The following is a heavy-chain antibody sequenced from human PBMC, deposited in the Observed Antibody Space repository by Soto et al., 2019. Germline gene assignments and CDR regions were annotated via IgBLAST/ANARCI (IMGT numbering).Heavy chain of an antibody. D-gene: IGHD3-10*01. CDR1: GGSFSGYY. V-gene: IGHV4-34*01. CDR3: ARHRGEMVRGVMDY. CDR2: INHSGST. J-gene: IGHJ4*02. Sequence: SETLSLTCAVYGGSFSGYYWSWIRQPPGKGLEWIGEINHSGSTNYNPSLKSRVTISVDTSKNQFSLKLSSVTAADMAVYYCARHRGEMVRGVMDYWGQGTLVTVSS.